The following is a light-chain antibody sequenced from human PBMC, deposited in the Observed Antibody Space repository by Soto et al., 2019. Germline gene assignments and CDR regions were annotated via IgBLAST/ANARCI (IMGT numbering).Light chain of an antibody. CDR3: QQYDNVPPYT. Sequence: DIQMTQSPSTLSASVGDRVTITCRASQSISTWLAWYQQEPGKAPKLLIHKASSLQSGVPSRFSGSGSGTDFTLTISSLHPDDFATYYCQQYDNVPPYTFGQGTKLEI. V-gene: IGKV1-5*03. CDR2: KAS. CDR1: QSISTW. J-gene: IGKJ2*01.